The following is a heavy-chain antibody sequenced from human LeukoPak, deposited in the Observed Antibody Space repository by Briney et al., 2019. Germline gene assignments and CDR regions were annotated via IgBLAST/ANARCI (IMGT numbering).Heavy chain of an antibody. CDR3: ARRWDCSGGSCYYFDY. J-gene: IGHJ4*02. D-gene: IGHD2-15*01. CDR1: GFTFSSYW. Sequence: PGGSLRLSCAASGFTFSSYWMNWVRQAPGKGLEWVANIKQGGSEKYYVDSVKGRFTISRDNAKNSLYLQMNSLRAEDTAVYYCARRWDCSGGSCYYFDYWGQGTLVTVSS. CDR2: IKQGGSEK. V-gene: IGHV3-7*01.